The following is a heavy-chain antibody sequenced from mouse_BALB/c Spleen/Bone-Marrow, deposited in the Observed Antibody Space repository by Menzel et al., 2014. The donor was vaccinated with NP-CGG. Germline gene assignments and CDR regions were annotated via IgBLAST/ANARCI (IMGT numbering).Heavy chain of an antibody. CDR3: ARGRGWYSDY. Sequence: QVQLQQSGAELVRPGSSVKISCKASGYAISSYWMNWVKQRPGQGLEWIGQIYPGDGDTNYNGKFKSKATLTADKSSSTAYMQISSLTSEDSAVYFCARGRGWYSDYWGQGTTLTVSS. V-gene: IGHV1-80*01. CDR2: IYPGDGDT. CDR1: GYAISSYW. J-gene: IGHJ2*01. D-gene: IGHD2-1*01.